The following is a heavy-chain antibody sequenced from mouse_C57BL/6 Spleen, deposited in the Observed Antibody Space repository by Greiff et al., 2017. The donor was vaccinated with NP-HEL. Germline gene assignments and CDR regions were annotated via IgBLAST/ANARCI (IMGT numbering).Heavy chain of an antibody. Sequence: VQLQQPGAELVMPGASVKLSCKASGYTFTSYWMHWVKQRPGQGLEWIGEIDPSDSYTNYNQKFKGKSTLTVDKSSSTAYMQLSSLTSEDSAVYYCARKDAYWAMDYWGQGTSVTVSS. J-gene: IGHJ4*01. V-gene: IGHV1-69*01. D-gene: IGHD2-10*01. CDR1: GYTFTSYW. CDR3: ARKDAYWAMDY. CDR2: IDPSDSYT.